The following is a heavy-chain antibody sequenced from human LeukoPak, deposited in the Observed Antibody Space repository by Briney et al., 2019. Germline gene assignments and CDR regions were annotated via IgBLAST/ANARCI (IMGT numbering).Heavy chain of an antibody. D-gene: IGHD3-9*01. CDR3: ARFDGGFDS. V-gene: IGHV3-21*05. CDR1: GFTFKSFV. J-gene: IGHJ4*02. Sequence: PGGSLRLSCAASGFTFKSFVMGWVRQAPGRGLEWVSYISKRSGHIYHTDSVEGRFTTSRDNANDSLYLQMNNLRVEDTAIYFCARFDGGFDSWGQGTLVTASS. CDR2: ISKRSGHI.